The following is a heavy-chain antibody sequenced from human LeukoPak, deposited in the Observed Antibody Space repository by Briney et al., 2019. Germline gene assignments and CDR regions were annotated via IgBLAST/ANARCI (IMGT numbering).Heavy chain of an antibody. CDR3: ARSPSMILPYYFDY. CDR1: GYTFTSYD. J-gene: IGHJ4*02. Sequence: GASVKVSCKASGYTFTSYDINWVRQATGQGLEWMGWMNPNSGNTGYAQKLQGRVTMTTDTSTSTAYMELRSLRSDDTAVYYCARSPSMILPYYFDYWGQGNLVTVSS. V-gene: IGHV1-8*02. CDR2: MNPNSGNT. D-gene: IGHD3-16*01.